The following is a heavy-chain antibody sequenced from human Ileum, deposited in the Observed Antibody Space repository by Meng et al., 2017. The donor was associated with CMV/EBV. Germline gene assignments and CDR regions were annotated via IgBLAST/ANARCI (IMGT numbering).Heavy chain of an antibody. V-gene: IGHV3-23*01. CDR1: GFTVSSNY. D-gene: IGHD5-12*01. J-gene: IGHJ6*02. Sequence: GESLKISCAASGFTVSSNYMSWVRQAPGKGLEWVSAISGSGGSTYYADSVKGRFTISRDNSKNTLYLQMNSLRAEDTAVYYCAKDLSGRAKPSYYYYYYGMDVWGQGTTVTVSS. CDR2: ISGSGGST. CDR3: AKDLSGRAKPSYYYYYYGMDV.